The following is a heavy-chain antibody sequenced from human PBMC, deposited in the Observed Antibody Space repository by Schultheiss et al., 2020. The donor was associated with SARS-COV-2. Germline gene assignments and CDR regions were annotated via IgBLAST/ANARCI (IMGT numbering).Heavy chain of an antibody. Sequence: GGSLRLSCAASGFTFSNAWMSWVRQAPGKGLEWVGRIKSKTDGGTTDYAAPVKGRFTISRDDSKNTLYLQMNSLKTEDTAVYYCTTDEILGELSSYFDYWGQGTLVTVSS. D-gene: IGHD3-16*02. CDR1: GFTFSNAW. CDR2: IKSKTDGGTT. CDR3: TTDEILGELSSYFDY. V-gene: IGHV3-15*01. J-gene: IGHJ4*02.